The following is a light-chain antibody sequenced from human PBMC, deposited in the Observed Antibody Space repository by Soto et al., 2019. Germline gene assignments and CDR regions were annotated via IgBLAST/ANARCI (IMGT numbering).Light chain of an antibody. CDR2: AAS. CDR1: QSISSY. CDR3: QQSYRTPLT. V-gene: IGKV1-39*01. Sequence: DIQMTQSPSSLSASVGDRVTITCRASQSISSYLNWYQQKPGKAPKLLIYAASSLQSGVPSRFSGSGSGTDFTLTISSLQPEDFATYYCQQSYRTPLTLGPGTKVDIK. J-gene: IGKJ1*01.